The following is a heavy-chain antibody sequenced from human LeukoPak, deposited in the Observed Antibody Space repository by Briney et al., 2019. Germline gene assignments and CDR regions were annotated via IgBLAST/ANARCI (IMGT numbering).Heavy chain of an antibody. V-gene: IGHV3-30*02. CDR1: EFTFTTYG. CDR3: ARDSLKNGYNYDYFDY. CDR2: IYYDGSNI. J-gene: IGHJ4*02. Sequence: PGGSLRLSCAASEFTFTTYGMHWVRQAPGKGLEWVAFIYYDGSNIYYADYVKGRFTISRDISKNTLYLQMDSLTAEDTAVYNCARDSLKNGYNYDYFDYWGQGTLVTVSS. D-gene: IGHD5-24*01.